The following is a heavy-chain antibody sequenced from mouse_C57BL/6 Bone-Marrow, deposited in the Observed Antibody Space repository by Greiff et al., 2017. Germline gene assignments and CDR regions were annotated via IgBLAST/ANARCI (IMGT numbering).Heavy chain of an antibody. CDR2: ISSGGSYT. V-gene: IGHV5-6*01. Sequence: EVNVVESGGDLVKPGGSLKLSCAASGFTFSSYGMSWVRQTPDKGLEWVATISSGGSYTYYPDSVKGRFTISRDNAKNTLYMQMSSRKSEDTAMYYGGRQWGLVTFAYWGQGTLVTVSA. CDR3: GRQWGLVTFAY. CDR1: GFTFSSYG. J-gene: IGHJ3*01. D-gene: IGHD3-3*01.